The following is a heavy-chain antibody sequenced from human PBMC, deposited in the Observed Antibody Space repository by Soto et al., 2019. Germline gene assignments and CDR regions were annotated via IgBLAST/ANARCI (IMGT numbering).Heavy chain of an antibody. CDR3: ARCGNIVVVPAAISGVVYYYSGMDV. CDR1: GGTFSSYA. J-gene: IGHJ6*02. V-gene: IGHV1-69*01. D-gene: IGHD2-2*02. Sequence: QVQLVQSGAEVKKPGSSVKVSCKASGGTFSSYAISWVRQAPGQGLEWMGGIIPIFGTANYAQKFQGRVTITADESTSTAYMELSSLRSEDTAVYYCARCGNIVVVPAAISGVVYYYSGMDVWGQGTTVTVSS. CDR2: IIPIFGTA.